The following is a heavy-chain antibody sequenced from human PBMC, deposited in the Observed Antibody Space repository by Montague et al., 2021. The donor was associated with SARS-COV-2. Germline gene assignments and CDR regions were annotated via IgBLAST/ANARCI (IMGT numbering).Heavy chain of an antibody. V-gene: IGHV2-70*13. Sequence: PALVKPTQTLTLTCSFSGFSLSTTGMCISWIRQPPGKALEWLALIDWDGGKYYSTSLKTRLTISKDTSKGQVVLTMTKMDPVDTATYYCARVGFGHYDAVDVWGQGTTVTVSS. CDR2: IDWDGGK. CDR1: GFSLSTTGMC. J-gene: IGHJ6*02. D-gene: IGHD1-26*01. CDR3: ARVGFGHYDAVDV.